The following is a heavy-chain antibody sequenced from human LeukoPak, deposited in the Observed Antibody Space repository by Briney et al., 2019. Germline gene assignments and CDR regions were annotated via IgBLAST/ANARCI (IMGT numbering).Heavy chain of an antibody. J-gene: IGHJ3*02. V-gene: IGHV4-59*01. CDR2: IYYSGST. Sequence: PSETLSLTCTVSGGSISSYYWSWIRQPPGKGLEWIGYIYYSGSTNYNPSLKSRVTISVDTSKNQFSLKLSSVTAADTAVYYCARERHHDFWSDHQGAFDIWGQGTMVTVSS. CDR1: GGSISSYY. D-gene: IGHD3-3*01. CDR3: ARERHHDFWSDHQGAFDI.